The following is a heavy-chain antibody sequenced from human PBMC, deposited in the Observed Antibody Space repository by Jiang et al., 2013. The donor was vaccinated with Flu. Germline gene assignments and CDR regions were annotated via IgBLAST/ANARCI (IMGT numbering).Heavy chain of an antibody. CDR3: AKTWSYSSGWPESSHFDY. V-gene: IGHV1-69*04. J-gene: IGHJ4*02. CDR1: GGTFSSYA. Sequence: KVSCKASGGTFSSYAISWVRQAPGQGLEWMGRIIPILGIANYAQKFQGRVTITADKSTSTAYMELSSLRSEDTAVYYCAKTWSYSSGWPESSHFDYWGQGTLVTVSS. D-gene: IGHD6-19*01. CDR2: IIPILGIA.